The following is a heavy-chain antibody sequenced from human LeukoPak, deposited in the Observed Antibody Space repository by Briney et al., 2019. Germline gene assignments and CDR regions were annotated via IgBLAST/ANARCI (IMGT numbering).Heavy chain of an antibody. J-gene: IGHJ4*02. CDR1: GYTFTGYY. Sequence: ASVKVSCKASGYTFTGYYMHWVRQAPGQGLEWMGWINPNSGGTNYAQKFQGRVTMTRDTSISTAYMELSRLRSDDTAVYYCARFVSSWYYFDYWGQGTLVTVSS. CDR3: ARFVSSWYYFDY. CDR2: INPNSGGT. V-gene: IGHV1-2*02. D-gene: IGHD6-13*01.